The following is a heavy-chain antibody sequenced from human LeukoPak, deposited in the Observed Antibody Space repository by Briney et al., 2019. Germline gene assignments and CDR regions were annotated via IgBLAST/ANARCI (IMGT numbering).Heavy chain of an antibody. CDR1: GGSISNYY. V-gene: IGHV4-59*04. Sequence: ETLSLTCTVSGGSISNYYWSWIRQPPGKGLEWIGYFYYSGSTYYNPSLKSRVTISVDTSKNQFSLKLSSVTAADTAVYYCARLIGSGWYYGYFDYWGQGTLVTVSS. D-gene: IGHD6-19*01. CDR3: ARLIGSGWYYGYFDY. J-gene: IGHJ4*02. CDR2: FYYSGST.